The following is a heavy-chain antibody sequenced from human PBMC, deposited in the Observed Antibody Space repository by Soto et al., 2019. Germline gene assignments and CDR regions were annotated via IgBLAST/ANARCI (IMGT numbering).Heavy chain of an antibody. D-gene: IGHD3-16*01. V-gene: IGHV4-31*03. CDR2: IYYRGST. CDR3: ARGVLH. CDR1: GGSISSGGYY. Sequence: QVQLQGSGPGLVKPSHTLSLTCTVSGGSISSGGYYWSWIRQHPGKGLEWIGSIYYRGSTSYNPSLKSRATISVDTSKTQFSLKLSSVPAADTAVYYSARGVLHWGQGTLVTVSS. J-gene: IGHJ4*02.